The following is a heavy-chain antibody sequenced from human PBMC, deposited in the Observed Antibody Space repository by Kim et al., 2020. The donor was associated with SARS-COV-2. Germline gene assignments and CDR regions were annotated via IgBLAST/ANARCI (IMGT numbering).Heavy chain of an antibody. CDR1: GGTFSSYA. CDR3: ARVDDYYDSSGYRDAFDI. J-gene: IGHJ3*02. CDR2: IIPIFGTA. D-gene: IGHD3-22*01. Sequence: SVKVSCKASGGTFSSYAISWVRQAPGQGLEWMGGIIPIFGTANYAQKFQGRVTITADESTSTAYMELSSLRSEDTAVYYCARVDDYYDSSGYRDAFDIWGQGTMVTVSS. V-gene: IGHV1-69*13.